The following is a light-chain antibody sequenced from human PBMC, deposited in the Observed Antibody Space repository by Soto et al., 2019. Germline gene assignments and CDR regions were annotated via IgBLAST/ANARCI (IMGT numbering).Light chain of an antibody. CDR1: QSVGSN. CDR2: DAS. CDR3: LQSNNWPKT. J-gene: IGKJ1*01. Sequence: EILMTQSPYTLSVSPGETATLSCRASQSVGSNLAWYQQKPGQAPRLLISDASTRAAGLPARFSGSGSGTEFTLTISSLQSEDFAVYYCLQSNNWPKTFGQRTKVDIK. V-gene: IGKV3-15*01.